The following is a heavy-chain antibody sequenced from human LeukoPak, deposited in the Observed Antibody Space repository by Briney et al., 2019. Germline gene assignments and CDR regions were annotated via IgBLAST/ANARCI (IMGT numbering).Heavy chain of an antibody. CDR1: GYTFTGYY. CDR2: INPNSGGT. J-gene: IGHJ4*02. D-gene: IGHD7-27*01. Sequence: ASVKVSCKASGYTFTGYYMHWVRQAPGQGLEWMGWINPNSGGTNYAQKFQGRVTMTRNTSISTAYMELSSLRSEDTAVYYCARLRNWVVDYWGQGTLVTVSS. V-gene: IGHV1-2*02. CDR3: ARLRNWVVDY.